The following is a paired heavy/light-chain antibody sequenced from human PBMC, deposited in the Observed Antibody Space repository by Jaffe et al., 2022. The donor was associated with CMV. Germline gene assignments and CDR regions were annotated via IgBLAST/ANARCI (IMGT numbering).Light chain of an antibody. Sequence: DIQMTQSPSSLSASVGDRVTITCRASQSISSYLNWYQQKPGKAPKLLIYAASSLQSGVPSRFSGSGSGTDFTLTISSLQPEDFATYYCQQSYSTPRMYTFGQGTKLEIK. V-gene: IGKV1-39*01. CDR3: QQSYSTPRMYT. CDR1: QSISSY. CDR2: AAS. J-gene: IGKJ2*01.
Heavy chain of an antibody. CDR1: GGSISSSSYY. Sequence: QLQLQESGPGLVKPSETLSLTCTVSGGSISSSSYYWGWIRQPPGKGLEWIGSIYYSGSTYYNPSLKSRVTISVDTSKNQFSLKLSSVTAADTAVYYCARHRVPLNIVVVPAAYNWFDPWGQGTLVTVSS. D-gene: IGHD2-2*01. CDR3: ARHRVPLNIVVVPAAYNWFDP. V-gene: IGHV4-39*01. CDR2: IYYSGST. J-gene: IGHJ5*02.